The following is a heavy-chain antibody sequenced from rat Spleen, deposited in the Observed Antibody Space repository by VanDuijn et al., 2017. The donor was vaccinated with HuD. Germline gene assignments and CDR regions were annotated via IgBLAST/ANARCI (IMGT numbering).Heavy chain of an antibody. J-gene: IGHJ3*01. CDR3: VRQDTSGYSNWFTY. V-gene: IGHV5-25*01. CDR1: GFTFSNYY. Sequence: EVQLVESGGGLVQPGRSMKISCAASGFTFSNYYMAWVRQAPTKGLEWVASISPSGVTYYRDSVKGRFTVSRENAKSTLYFLMDSLRSEDTATYYCVRQDTSGYSNWFTYWGQGTLVTVSS. D-gene: IGHD4-3*01. CDR2: ISPSGVT.